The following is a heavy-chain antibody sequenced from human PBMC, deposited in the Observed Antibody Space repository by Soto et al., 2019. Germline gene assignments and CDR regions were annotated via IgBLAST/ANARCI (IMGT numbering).Heavy chain of an antibody. Sequence: ASVKVSCKASGGTFSSYAISWVRQAPGQGLEWMGWINPNSGGTNYAQKFQGWVTMTRDTSISTAYMELSRLRSDDTAVYYCARDSSSVAAAGIGYYYYGMDVWGQGTTVTVSS. D-gene: IGHD6-13*01. CDR1: GGTFSSYA. V-gene: IGHV1-2*04. CDR2: INPNSGGT. J-gene: IGHJ6*02. CDR3: ARDSSSVAAAGIGYYYYGMDV.